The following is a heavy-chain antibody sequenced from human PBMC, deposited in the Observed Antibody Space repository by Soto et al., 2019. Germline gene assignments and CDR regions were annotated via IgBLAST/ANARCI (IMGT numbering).Heavy chain of an antibody. CDR1: GDSISSYY. D-gene: IGHD6-13*01. CDR2: IDASGNS. V-gene: IGHV4-4*07. J-gene: IGHJ6*02. CDR3: ARYSSNWFQTEGMDV. Sequence: LTCTVSGDSISSYYWNWIRQPAGKGLEWIGRIDASGNSNYNPSLKSRVTMSVDTSKKQFSLKVTSVTAADTAVYYCARYSSNWFQTEGMDVWGQGTTVTVSS.